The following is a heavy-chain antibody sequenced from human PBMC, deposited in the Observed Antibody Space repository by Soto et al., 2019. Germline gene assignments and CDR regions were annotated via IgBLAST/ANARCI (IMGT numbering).Heavy chain of an antibody. D-gene: IGHD2-2*01. Sequence: GGSLRLSCAASGFTFSSYEMNWVRQAPGKGLEWVSYISSSGSTIYYADSVKGRFTISRDNAKNSLYLQMNSLRAEDTAVYYCARAYCSSTSCQYYFDYWGQGTLVTVS. V-gene: IGHV3-48*03. J-gene: IGHJ4*02. CDR3: ARAYCSSTSCQYYFDY. CDR2: ISSSGSTI. CDR1: GFTFSSYE.